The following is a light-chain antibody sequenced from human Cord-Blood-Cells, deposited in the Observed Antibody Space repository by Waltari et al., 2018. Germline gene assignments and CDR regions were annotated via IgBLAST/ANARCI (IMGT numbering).Light chain of an antibody. CDR2: ANS. V-gene: IGLV1-40*01. CDR3: QSYDSSLSGKV. CDR1: SPNIGAGYD. J-gene: IGLJ1*01. Sequence: QSVLTQPPSVSGAPGQRATIPCTRSSPNIGAGYDVHWYQQLPGTAPKLLIYANSNRPSGVHDRCSGSKSGTSASLAITGLQAENEADYYCQSYDSSLSGKVFGTGTKVTVL.